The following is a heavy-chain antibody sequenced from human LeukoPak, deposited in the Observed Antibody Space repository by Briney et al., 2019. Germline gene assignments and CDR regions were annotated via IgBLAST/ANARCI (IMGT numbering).Heavy chain of an antibody. V-gene: IGHV4-59*01. D-gene: IGHD5-18*01. Sequence: SETLSLTCTVSGGSISSYYCSWIRQPPGKGLEWIGYIHYSGSTNYNPSLKNRVTISIATSKNQFSLKLSSVTAADTAVYYCARGYTYGYEQLDYWGQGTLVTVSS. CDR1: GGSISSYY. CDR3: ARGYTYGYEQLDY. CDR2: IHYSGST. J-gene: IGHJ4*02.